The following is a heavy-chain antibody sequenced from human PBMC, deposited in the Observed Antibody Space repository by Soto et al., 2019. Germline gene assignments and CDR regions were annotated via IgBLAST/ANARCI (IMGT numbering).Heavy chain of an antibody. J-gene: IGHJ4*02. Sequence: SVKVSCKASGGTFSSYAISWVRQAPGQGLEWMGGIIPIFGTANYAQKFQGRVTITADESTSTAYMELSSLRSEDTAVYYCARDDMIFGVVINNVGWGQGTLVTVSS. D-gene: IGHD3-3*01. CDR1: GGTFSSYA. CDR2: IIPIFGTA. V-gene: IGHV1-69*13. CDR3: ARDDMIFGVVINNVG.